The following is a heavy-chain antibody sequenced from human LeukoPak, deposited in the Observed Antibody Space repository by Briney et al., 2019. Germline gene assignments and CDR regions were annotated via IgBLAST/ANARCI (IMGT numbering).Heavy chain of an antibody. CDR1: GFTFSTYA. V-gene: IGHV3-30*01. CDR2: MSYDGGTK. CDR3: MRGGTDDY. Sequence: GRSLRLSCAASGFTFSTYAMTWFRQAPGKGLEWVAVMSYDGGTKYYADSVKGRFTISRDNSKNTLYLQLNSLRAEDTAVYYCMRGGTDDYWGQGTLVTVSS. D-gene: IGHD3-16*01. J-gene: IGHJ4*02.